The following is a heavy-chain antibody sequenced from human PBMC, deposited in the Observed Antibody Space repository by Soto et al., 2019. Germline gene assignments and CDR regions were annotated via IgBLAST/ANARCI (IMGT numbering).Heavy chain of an antibody. CDR2: INHSGST. D-gene: IGHD2-21*02. Sequence: SETLSLTCAVYGGSFSGYYWSWIRQPPGKGLEWIGEINHSGSTNYNPSLKSRVAMSVDTSKNQFSLKLRSVSAADTAVYYCARQRTSVVTQAYFDDWGQGSLVTVSS. CDR1: GGSFSGYY. CDR3: ARQRTSVVTQAYFDD. V-gene: IGHV4-34*01. J-gene: IGHJ4*02.